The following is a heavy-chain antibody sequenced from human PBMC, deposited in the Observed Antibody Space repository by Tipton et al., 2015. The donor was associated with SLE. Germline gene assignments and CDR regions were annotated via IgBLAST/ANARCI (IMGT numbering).Heavy chain of an antibody. J-gene: IGHJ4*02. CDR3: ARQPLGTVAGLDY. CDR2: IYYSGST. D-gene: IGHD6-19*01. CDR1: GGSISSSSYY. Sequence: LSCTVSGGSISSSSYYWGWIRQPPGKGLEWIGSIYYSGSTNYNPSLKSRVTISVDTSKNQFSLKLSSVTAADTAVYYCARQPLGTVAGLDYWGQGTLVTVSS. V-gene: IGHV4-39*07.